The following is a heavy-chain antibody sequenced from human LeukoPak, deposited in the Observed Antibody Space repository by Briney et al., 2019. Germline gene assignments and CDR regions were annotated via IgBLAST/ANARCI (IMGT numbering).Heavy chain of an antibody. Sequence: GGSLRLSCAASGFTFSNYWMSWVRQAPGKGPEWVANIKQDGSEKYYVDSVKGRFTISRDNAKNSLYLQMNSLRAEDTAVYYCARDRGTAMARRVYYYGMDVWGQGTTVTVSS. D-gene: IGHD5-18*01. J-gene: IGHJ6*02. CDR2: IKQDGSEK. CDR3: ARDRGTAMARRVYYYGMDV. V-gene: IGHV3-7*03. CDR1: GFTFSNYW.